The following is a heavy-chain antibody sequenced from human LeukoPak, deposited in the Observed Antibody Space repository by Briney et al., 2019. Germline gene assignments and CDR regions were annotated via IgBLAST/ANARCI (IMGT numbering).Heavy chain of an antibody. CDR2: IKEDGSEK. Sequence: PGGSLRLSCAASGFTFSSYWMSWVRQTPQKGLEWVANIKEDGSEKYYVDSVKGRFTISRENTKNSLYLQMNSLRADDTAVYYCASGPGYASGRYYYFLHWGQGTLVTVSS. D-gene: IGHD6-19*01. J-gene: IGHJ1*01. CDR1: GFTFSSYW. V-gene: IGHV3-7*05. CDR3: ASGPGYASGRYYYFLH.